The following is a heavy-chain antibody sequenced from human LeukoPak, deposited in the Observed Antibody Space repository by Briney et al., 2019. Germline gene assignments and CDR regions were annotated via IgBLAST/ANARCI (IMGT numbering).Heavy chain of an antibody. CDR3: ATEWSVDAFDI. V-gene: IGHV4-61*08. J-gene: IGHJ3*02. Sequence: SETLSLTCTVSGGSISSGGYYWSWIRQHPGKGLEWIGYIYYSGSTNYNPSLKSRVTISVDTSKNQFSLKLSSVTAADTAVYYRATEWSVDAFDIWGQGTMVTVSS. CDR1: GGSISSGGYY. CDR2: IYYSGST. D-gene: IGHD3-3*01.